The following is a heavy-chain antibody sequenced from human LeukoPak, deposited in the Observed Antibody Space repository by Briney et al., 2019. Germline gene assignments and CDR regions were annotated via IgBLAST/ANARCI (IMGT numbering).Heavy chain of an antibody. J-gene: IGHJ4*02. CDR3: AKEGLRGSQSYFDY. D-gene: IGHD5/OR15-5a*01. CDR2: IYSGGST. V-gene: IGHV3-66*01. Sequence: GGSLRLSCVASGFTVSSNYMSWVRQAPGKGLEWVSVIYSGGSTDYADSVKGRFTISRDNSKNTVYLQMTSLRADDTVVYYCAKEGLRGSQSYFDYWGQGTLVTVSS. CDR1: GFTVSSNY.